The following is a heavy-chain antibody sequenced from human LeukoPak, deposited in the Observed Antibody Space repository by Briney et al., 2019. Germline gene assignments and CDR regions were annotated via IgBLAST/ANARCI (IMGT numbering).Heavy chain of an antibody. CDR1: GGSISSYY. Sequence: NPSETLSLTCTVSGGSISSYYWSWLRQPPGKGLEWIGYIYYSGSTNYNPSLKSRVTISVDTSKNQFSLKLSSVTAADTAVYYCARTADYDFWSGLNYYYYMDVWGKGTTVTVSS. D-gene: IGHD3-3*01. CDR2: IYYSGST. V-gene: IGHV4-59*01. CDR3: ARTADYDFWSGLNYYYYMDV. J-gene: IGHJ6*03.